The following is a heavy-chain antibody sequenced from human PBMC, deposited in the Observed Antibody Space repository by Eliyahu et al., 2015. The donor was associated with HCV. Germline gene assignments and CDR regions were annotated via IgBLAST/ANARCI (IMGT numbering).Heavy chain of an antibody. Sequence: EVQLVESGGGLVQPGRSLRLSCTASGFPFGDYALSWFRQAPGKGLEWVGFIRSKAYGGTTEYAASVKGRFTISRDDSKSIAYLQMNSLKTEDTAVYYCTRGGSPVYYYDSKTFDYWGQGTLVTVSS. CDR3: TRGGSPVYYYDSKTFDY. J-gene: IGHJ4*02. CDR1: GFPFGDYA. V-gene: IGHV3-49*03. D-gene: IGHD3-22*01. CDR2: IRSKAYGGTT.